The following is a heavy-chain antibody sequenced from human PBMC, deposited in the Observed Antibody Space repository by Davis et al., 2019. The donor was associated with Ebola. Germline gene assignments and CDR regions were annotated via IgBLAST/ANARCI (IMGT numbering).Heavy chain of an antibody. J-gene: IGHJ4*02. CDR3: ARDDTYYDFWSGYYSSYFDY. Sequence: GESLKISCAASGFTFSSYAMHWVRQAPGKGLEWVAVISYDGSNKYYADSVKGRFTISRDNSKNTLYLQMNSLRAEDTAVYYCARDDTYYDFWSGYYSSYFDYWGQGTLVTVSS. CDR1: GFTFSSYA. V-gene: IGHV3-30-3*01. D-gene: IGHD3-3*01. CDR2: ISYDGSNK.